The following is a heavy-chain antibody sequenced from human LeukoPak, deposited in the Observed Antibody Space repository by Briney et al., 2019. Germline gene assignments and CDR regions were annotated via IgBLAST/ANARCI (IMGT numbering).Heavy chain of an antibody. Sequence: ASVKVSRKPSGYTFPNYLIHWVRQAPGQGLEWMGIIYPSGGSTSSAQKFQGRVTITRDMSTSTVYMELSSLTSEDTAVCCCARDRRRRCSSTSCYSPYYYYYMDVWGKGTTVTVSS. CDR2: IYPSGGST. V-gene: IGHV1-46*01. CDR3: ARDRRRRCSSTSCYSPYYYYYMDV. J-gene: IGHJ6*03. D-gene: IGHD2-2*02. CDR1: GYTFPNYL.